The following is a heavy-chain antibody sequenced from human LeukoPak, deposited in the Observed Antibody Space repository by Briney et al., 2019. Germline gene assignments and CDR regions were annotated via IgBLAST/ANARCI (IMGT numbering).Heavy chain of an antibody. V-gene: IGHV3-33*06. CDR1: GFTFSSYG. CDR2: IWYDGSNK. D-gene: IGHD4-17*01. Sequence: GRSLRLSCAASGFTFSSYGMHWVRQAPGKGLEWGAVIWYDGSNKYYADSVKGRFTISRDNSKNTLYLQMNSLRAEDTAVYYCAKGASMNTVTIPDYWGQGTLVTVSS. CDR3: AKGASMNTVTIPDY. J-gene: IGHJ4*02.